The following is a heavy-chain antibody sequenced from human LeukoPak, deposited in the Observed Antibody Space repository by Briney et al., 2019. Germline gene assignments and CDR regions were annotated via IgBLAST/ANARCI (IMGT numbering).Heavy chain of an antibody. D-gene: IGHD3-10*01. CDR1: GFTFSSYG. V-gene: IGHV3-33*01. Sequence: GGSLRLSRAASGFTFSSYGMHWVRQAPGKGLEWVAVIWYDGSNKYYADSVKGRFTISRDNSKNTLYLQMNSLRAEDTAVYYCARDSYYGSGSYEVDAFDIWGQGAMVTVSS. CDR3: ARDSYYGSGSYEVDAFDI. J-gene: IGHJ3*02. CDR2: IWYDGSNK.